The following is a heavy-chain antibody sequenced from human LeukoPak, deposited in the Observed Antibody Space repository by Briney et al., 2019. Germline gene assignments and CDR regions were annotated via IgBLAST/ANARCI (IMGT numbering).Heavy chain of an antibody. Sequence: PSQTLSLTCAVSGGSISSSGYSWSWIRQPPGKGLEWIGYIHHTGSTYYNPSLKSRVTISVDRSKNQFSLKLSSVTAEDTAVYFCAKGYCSSTSCPFDPWGQGTLVTVSS. V-gene: IGHV4-30-2*01. CDR1: GGSISSSGYS. J-gene: IGHJ5*02. D-gene: IGHD2-2*01. CDR2: IHHTGST. CDR3: AKGYCSSTSCPFDP.